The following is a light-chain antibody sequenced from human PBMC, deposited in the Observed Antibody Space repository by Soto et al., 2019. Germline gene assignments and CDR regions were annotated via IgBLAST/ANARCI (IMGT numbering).Light chain of an antibody. Sequence: IQLTQSPSSMSTSVGDRVTITCRASQSISSYLNWYQQKPGKAPKLLIYAASSLQSGVPQRFSGSGSGTDFTLTISSLQPEDFATYYCQKSYSTLSITFGQGTRLEIK. CDR2: AAS. V-gene: IGKV1-39*01. CDR3: QKSYSTLSIT. J-gene: IGKJ5*01. CDR1: QSISSY.